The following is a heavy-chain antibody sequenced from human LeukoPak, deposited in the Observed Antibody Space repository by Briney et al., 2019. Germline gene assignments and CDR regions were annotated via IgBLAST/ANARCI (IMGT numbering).Heavy chain of an antibody. CDR3: ARDPEHGSGNFDY. J-gene: IGHJ4*02. CDR2: IIPIFGTA. D-gene: IGHD3-10*01. Sequence: SVKVSCKASGGTFSSYAISWVRQAPGQGLEWMGGIIPIFGTANYAQKFQGRVTITADESTSTAYMELSSLRSEDTAVYYCARDPEHGSGNFDYWGQGTLVTVSS. CDR1: GGTFSSYA. V-gene: IGHV1-69*13.